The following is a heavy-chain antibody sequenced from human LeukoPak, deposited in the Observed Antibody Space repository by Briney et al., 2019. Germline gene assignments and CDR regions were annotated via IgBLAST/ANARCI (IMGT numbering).Heavy chain of an antibody. Sequence: SETLTLTCTVSGGSISSGSYYWSWIRQPAGKGLEWIGRIYTSGSTNYNPSLKSRVTISVDTSKNQFSLKLSSVTAADTAVYYCARGHLSDIWGQGTMDTVSS. J-gene: IGHJ3*02. CDR2: IYTSGST. CDR1: GGSISSGSYY. V-gene: IGHV4-61*02. CDR3: ARGHLSDI.